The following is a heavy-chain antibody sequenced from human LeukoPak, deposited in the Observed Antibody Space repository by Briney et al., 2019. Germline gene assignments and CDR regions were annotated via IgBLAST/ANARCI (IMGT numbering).Heavy chain of an antibody. J-gene: IGHJ5*02. Sequence: SSETLSLTCTVSGYSISSGYYWGWLRQPPGKGLEWIGSIYHSGSTYYNPSLKSQVTISVDTSKNQFSLKLTSVTAADTAVYYCARGYSSSWYLNWFDPWGQGTLVTVSS. CDR2: IYHSGST. CDR1: GYSISSGYY. V-gene: IGHV4-38-2*02. CDR3: ARGYSSSWYLNWFDP. D-gene: IGHD6-13*01.